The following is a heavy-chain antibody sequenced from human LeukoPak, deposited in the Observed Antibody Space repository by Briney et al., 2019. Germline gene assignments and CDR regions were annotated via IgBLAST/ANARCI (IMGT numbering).Heavy chain of an antibody. CDR1: GYSITCGYY. D-gene: IGHD2-2*01. Sequence: PSEPLSLTCTVSGYSITCGYYWVWLRQPPGKGLEWIGCIYHSWSTYYNPSHKSRATQSIDTSRSQFSLKLTSVTAADTAVYYCERVPLYCSSTSCQDGASSSIDYWGQGTLVTVSS. CDR2: IYHSWST. J-gene: IGHJ4*02. V-gene: IGHV4-38-2*02. CDR3: ERVPLYCSSTSCQDGASSSIDY.